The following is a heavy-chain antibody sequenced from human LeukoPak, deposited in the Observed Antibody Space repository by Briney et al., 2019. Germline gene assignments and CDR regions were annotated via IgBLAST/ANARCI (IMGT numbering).Heavy chain of an antibody. D-gene: IGHD3-10*01. CDR2: IYYSGST. V-gene: IGHV4-39*01. Sequence: PSGTLSLTCTVSGGSISSSSYYWGWIRQPPGKGLEWIGSIYYSGSTYYNPSLKSRVTISVDTSKNQFSLKLSSVTAADTAVYYCARHVGGSGSYQYPPDRYYFDYWGQGTLVTVSS. CDR3: ARHVGGSGSYQYPPDRYYFDY. CDR1: GGSISSSSYY. J-gene: IGHJ4*02.